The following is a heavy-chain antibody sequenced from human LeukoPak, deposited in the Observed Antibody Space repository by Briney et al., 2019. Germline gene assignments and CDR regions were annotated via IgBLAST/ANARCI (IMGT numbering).Heavy chain of an antibody. J-gene: IGHJ6*02. CDR3: VRDVSRRMGMDV. D-gene: IGHD2-15*01. CDR2: ISSSSSSI. Sequence: GALRLSCAASGFTFNSYSMNWVRQAPGKGLEWVSSISSSSSSIYYADSVKGRFTISRDNAKNSLYLQMNSLRAEDTAVYYCVRDVSRRMGMDVWGQGTTVTVSS. V-gene: IGHV3-21*01. CDR1: GFTFNSYS.